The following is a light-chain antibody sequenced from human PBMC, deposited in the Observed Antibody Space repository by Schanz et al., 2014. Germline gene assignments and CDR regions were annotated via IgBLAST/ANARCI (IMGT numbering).Light chain of an antibody. CDR3: QQYNGSPNT. CDR1: QTVGSN. V-gene: IGKV3-20*01. J-gene: IGKJ2*01. CDR2: DAS. Sequence: EVVVTQSPATLSVSPGERATLSCRASQTVGSNLAWYQQKPGQAPRLLILDASNRATGIPDRFSGSGSGTDFTLTISRLEPEDFAVYYCQQYNGSPNTFGQGTILEIK.